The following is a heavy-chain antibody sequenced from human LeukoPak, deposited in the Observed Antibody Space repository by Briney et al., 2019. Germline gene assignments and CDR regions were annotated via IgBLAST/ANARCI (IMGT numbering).Heavy chain of an antibody. CDR1: GFTFSSYG. CDR2: IRGSGTST. D-gene: IGHD3-10*01. Sequence: GGSLRLSCAASGFTFSSYGMSWVRQAPGKGLEWVSCIRGSGTSTYYADSVKGRFTISRDNSKNTLYLQMNSLRAEDTAVYYCAKVTYGSGTYGAFDYWGQGTLVTVSS. J-gene: IGHJ4*02. CDR3: AKVTYGSGTYGAFDY. V-gene: IGHV3-23*01.